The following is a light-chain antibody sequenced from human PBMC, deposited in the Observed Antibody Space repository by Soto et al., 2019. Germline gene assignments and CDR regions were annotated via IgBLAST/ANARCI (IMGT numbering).Light chain of an antibody. Sequence: DIQMTQSPSTLSASVGDRVTITCRASQSISSWLAWYQQKPGKAPNLLIYKASRLETGVPPRLSGSGSGTEFTLTISSLQPDDFATYYCQQYNSYSWTFGQGTKVEIK. J-gene: IGKJ1*01. CDR2: KAS. CDR3: QQYNSYSWT. V-gene: IGKV1-5*03. CDR1: QSISSW.